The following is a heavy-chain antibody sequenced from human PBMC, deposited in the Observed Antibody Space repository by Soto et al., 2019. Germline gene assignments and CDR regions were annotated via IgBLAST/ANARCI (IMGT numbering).Heavy chain of an antibody. J-gene: IGHJ3*02. CDR3: ARPSSSGYDAFDI. CDR2: IYPGDSDT. CDR1: GYSFTSYW. Sequence: GESLKISCKGSGYSFTSYWIGWVRQMPGKGLEWMGIIYPGDSDTRYSPSFQGQVTISADKSISAAYLQWSSLKASDTAMYYCARPSSSGYDAFDIWGQGTMVTVSS. V-gene: IGHV5-51*01. D-gene: IGHD3-22*01.